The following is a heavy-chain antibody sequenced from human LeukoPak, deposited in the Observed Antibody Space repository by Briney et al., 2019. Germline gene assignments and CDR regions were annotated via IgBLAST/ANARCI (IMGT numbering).Heavy chain of an antibody. V-gene: IGHV4-59*01. CDR1: GGSINSYY. CDR2: IYYSGST. J-gene: IGHJ4*02. CDR3: ARLFHPALSGNYPFDY. D-gene: IGHD1-26*01. Sequence: PSETLSLTCTVSGGSINSYYWSWIRQPPGRGLEWIAYIYYSGSTSYNPSLKSRVTISVDTSKNQFSLKLNSVTAADTAMYYCARLFHPALSGNYPFDYWGQGTLVTVSS.